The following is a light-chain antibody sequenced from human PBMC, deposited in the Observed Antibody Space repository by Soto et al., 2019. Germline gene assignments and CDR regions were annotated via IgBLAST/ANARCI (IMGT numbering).Light chain of an antibody. V-gene: IGKV3-11*01. Sequence: PGERATLSCMASPSVTNFLAWYQQKPGQAPRLLIHGAFNRATGIPARFSGSGSGTDFTLTISSLEPEDSAVYYCQQRNVWPPVTFGQGTRLEIK. CDR2: GAF. CDR3: QQRNVWPPVT. CDR1: PSVTNF. J-gene: IGKJ5*01.